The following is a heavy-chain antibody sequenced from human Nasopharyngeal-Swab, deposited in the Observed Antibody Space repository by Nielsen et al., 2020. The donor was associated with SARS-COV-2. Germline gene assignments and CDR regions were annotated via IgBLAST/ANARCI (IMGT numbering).Heavy chain of an antibody. J-gene: IGHJ6*02. D-gene: IGHD3-3*01. V-gene: IGHV3-30*03. CDR3: ARGDYDFWSMDV. CDR2: IAYDGSKV. CDR1: GFTFSSHG. Sequence: GESLKISCAASGFTFSSHGMHWVRQAPGKGLEWVAVIAYDGSKVYYADSVKGRFTISRDNSKDTVFLEMNSLRDEDTAVYYCARGDYDFWSMDVWGQGTTVTVSS.